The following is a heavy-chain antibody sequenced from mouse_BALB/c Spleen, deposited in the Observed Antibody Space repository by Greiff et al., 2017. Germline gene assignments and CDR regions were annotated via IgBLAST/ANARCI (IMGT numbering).Heavy chain of an antibody. CDR1: GYTFTSYV. J-gene: IGHJ1*01. D-gene: IGHD1-1*01. Sequence: EVQLQQSGPELVKPGASVKMSCKASGYTFTSYVVHWVKQKPGQGLEWVGYINPYNDGTKYNEKFKGKATLTSDKSSSTAYMELSSLTSEDSAVYYCARRGYGSSYGWYFDVWGAGTTVTVSS. V-gene: IGHV1-14*01. CDR3: ARRGYGSSYGWYFDV. CDR2: INPYNDGT.